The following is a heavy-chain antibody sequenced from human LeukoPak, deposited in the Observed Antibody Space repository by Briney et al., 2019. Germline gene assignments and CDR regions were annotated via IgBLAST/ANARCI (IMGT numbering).Heavy chain of an antibody. V-gene: IGHV3-23*01. CDR2: ISGSGGST. J-gene: IGHJ4*02. CDR1: GFTFSSYA. CDR3: ASADSSGYHDY. Sequence: GGSLRLSCAASGFTFSSYAMSWVRQAPGKGLEWVSAISGSGGSTYYADSVKGRFTISRDNSKNTLYRQMNSLRAEDTAVYCCASADSSGYHDYWGQGTLVTVSS. D-gene: IGHD3-22*01.